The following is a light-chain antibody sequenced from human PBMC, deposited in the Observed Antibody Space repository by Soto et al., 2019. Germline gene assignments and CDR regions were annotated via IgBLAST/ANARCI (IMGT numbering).Light chain of an antibody. J-gene: IGKJ3*01. CDR3: QQYSTSPPEFT. Sequence: EIVLTQSPGTLSVSPGERVTLSCRASQSVSSNYLAWYQQRPGQAPRLLIFGASYRATGIPDRFSGSVSGTDFTLTISRLEPEDFAVYYCQQYSTSPPEFTFGPGTKVDSK. CDR2: GAS. V-gene: IGKV3-20*01. CDR1: QSVSSNY.